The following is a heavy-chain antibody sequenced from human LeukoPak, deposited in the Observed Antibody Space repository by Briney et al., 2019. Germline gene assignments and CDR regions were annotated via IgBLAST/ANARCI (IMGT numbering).Heavy chain of an antibody. V-gene: IGHV3-7*01. CDR2: IKQDGSEK. CDR1: GFTFSSYW. J-gene: IGHJ3*02. CDR3: ARDQGALDI. Sequence: GGSLRLSCAASGFTFSSYWMSWVRQAAGKGLEWVANIKQDGSEKYYVDSVKGRFTISRDNAKNSLYLQMNSQRAEDTAIYYCARDQGALDIWGQGTMVTVSS.